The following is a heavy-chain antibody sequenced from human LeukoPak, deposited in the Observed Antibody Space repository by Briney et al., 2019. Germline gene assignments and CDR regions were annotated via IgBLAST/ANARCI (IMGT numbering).Heavy chain of an antibody. CDR2: LSFDGDEK. D-gene: IGHD5-24*01. CDR1: GVAFTIYP. CDR3: ARDGGWLQFDS. Sequence: GGSLRLSCAATGVAFTIYPMHWVRQAPGKGLEWVAVLSFDGDEKHYADSVKGRFTISRDNSENTLHLEMNNLRHDDTAIYYCARDGGWLQFDSWGQGTRVTVSS. J-gene: IGHJ4*02. V-gene: IGHV3-30-3*01.